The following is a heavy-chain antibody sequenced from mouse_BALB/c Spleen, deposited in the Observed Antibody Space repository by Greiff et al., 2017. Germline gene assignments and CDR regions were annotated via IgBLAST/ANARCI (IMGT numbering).Heavy chain of an antibody. D-gene: IGHD2-14*01. J-gene: IGHJ3*01. Sequence: EVQLQQSGPELVKPGASVKMSCKASGYTFTSYVMHWVKQKPGQGLEWIGYINPYNDGTKYNEKFKGKATLNSDNSSSTAYMEHSSLTSEDSAVYYCARHYRYDDGFAYWGQGTLVTVSA. CDR2: INPYNDGT. CDR1: GYTFTSYV. V-gene: IGHV1-14*01. CDR3: ARHYRYDDGFAY.